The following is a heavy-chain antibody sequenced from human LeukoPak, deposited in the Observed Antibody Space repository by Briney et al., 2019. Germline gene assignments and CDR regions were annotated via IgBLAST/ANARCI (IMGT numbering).Heavy chain of an antibody. J-gene: IGHJ4*02. CDR3: ARGRMAVAGSYEY. CDR2: IKPDGSEK. CDR1: GITFGSYW. Sequence: GGSLRLSCAASGITFGSYWMTWVRQAPGKGLECVANIKPDGSEKHYVDSVEGRFTISRDNAKSSLFLEMNSLRAEDTAVYYCARGRMAVAGSYEYWGQGTLVTVSS. V-gene: IGHV3-7*05. D-gene: IGHD6-19*01.